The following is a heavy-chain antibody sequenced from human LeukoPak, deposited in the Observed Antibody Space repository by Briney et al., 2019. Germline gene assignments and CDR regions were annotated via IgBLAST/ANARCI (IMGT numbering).Heavy chain of an antibody. CDR2: ISGSGSDT. V-gene: IGHV3-23*01. CDR1: GVNFSPYG. D-gene: IGHD7-27*01. J-gene: IGHJ2*01. Sequence: GVSLRLSCAASGVNFSPYGMSWIRQAPGKGLEWVAGISGSGSDTYYADSVKGRFTISRDNFKNTVDLQMNSLRADDTAVYYCAKLGTYFYFDFWGRGTLVTVSS. CDR3: AKLGTYFYFDF.